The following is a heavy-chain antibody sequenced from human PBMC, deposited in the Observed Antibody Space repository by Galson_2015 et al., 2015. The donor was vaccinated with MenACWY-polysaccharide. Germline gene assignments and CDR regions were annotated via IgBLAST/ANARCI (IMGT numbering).Heavy chain of an antibody. V-gene: IGHV3-7*03. J-gene: IGHJ6*02. CDR3: ARGHYGLDV. CDR2: IKRDESEK. Sequence: SLRLSCAASGFTFSSYWMSWVRQAPGRGLEWVAHIKRDESEKYYVDSVEGRFAISRDNSKNSLYLQMNSLRAEDTAVYSCARGHYGLDVWGQGTTVIVSS. CDR1: GFTFSSYW.